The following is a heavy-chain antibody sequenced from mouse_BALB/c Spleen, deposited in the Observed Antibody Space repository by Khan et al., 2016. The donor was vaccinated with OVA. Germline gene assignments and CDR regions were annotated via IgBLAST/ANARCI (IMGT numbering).Heavy chain of an antibody. J-gene: IGHJ3*01. V-gene: IGHV1S137*01. CDR3: TRGGGGNRFAY. CDR1: GYTFTDFT. Sequence: QVQLKESGAELVRPGVSVKISCKGSGYTFTDFTLHWMKQSHKKSLEWIGVISTYYGDATYNQKFKGKATMTVDKASSTAYLELARLTSEDSAIYFCTRGGGGNRFAYWGQGTLVTVSA. CDR2: ISTYYGDA.